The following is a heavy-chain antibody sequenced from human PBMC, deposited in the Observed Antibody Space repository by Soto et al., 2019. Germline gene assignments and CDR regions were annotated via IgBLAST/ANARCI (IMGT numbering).Heavy chain of an antibody. CDR1: GFTFSSYG. V-gene: IGHV3-30*18. J-gene: IGHJ6*02. Sequence: GGSLRLSCAASGFTFSSYGMHWVRQAPGKGLEWVAVISYDGSNKYYADSVKGRFTISRDNSKNTLYLQMNSLRAEDTAVYYCAKDLGAPIPPLTDGMDVWGQGTTVT. CDR3: AKDLGAPIPPLTDGMDV. CDR2: ISYDGSNK. D-gene: IGHD3-16*01.